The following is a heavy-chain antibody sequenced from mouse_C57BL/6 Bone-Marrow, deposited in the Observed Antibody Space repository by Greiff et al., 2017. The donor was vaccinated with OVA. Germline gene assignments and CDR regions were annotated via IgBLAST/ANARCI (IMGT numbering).Heavy chain of an antibody. Sequence: QVQLQQPGAELVKPGASVKLSCKASGYTFTSYWMLWVKQRPGQGLEWIGEIDPSDSYTNYNQKFKGKATLTVDTSSSTAYMQLSSLTSEDSAVYYCARSYPGAYWGRGTLVTVSA. V-gene: IGHV1-50*01. CDR3: ARSYPGAY. D-gene: IGHD2-12*01. J-gene: IGHJ3*01. CDR1: GYTFTSYW. CDR2: IDPSDSYT.